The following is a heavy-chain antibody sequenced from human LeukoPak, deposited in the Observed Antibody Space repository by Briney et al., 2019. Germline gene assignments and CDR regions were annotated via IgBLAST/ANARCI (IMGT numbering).Heavy chain of an antibody. D-gene: IGHD2-15*01. CDR2: IYPGDSDT. CDR3: GRLTYCSGASFYLDY. J-gene: IGHJ4*02. CDR1: GYSFNSYW. Sequence: GESLKISCKGSGYSFNSYWIGWVRQMPGKGLEGMGIIYPGDSDTRYSPPFQGQVTISVDKSISTAYLQWSALKASDTAMYYCGRLTYCSGASFYLDYWGQGTLVTVPS. V-gene: IGHV5-51*01.